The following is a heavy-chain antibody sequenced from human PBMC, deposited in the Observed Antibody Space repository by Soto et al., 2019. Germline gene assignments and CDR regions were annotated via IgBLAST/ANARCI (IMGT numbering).Heavy chain of an antibody. V-gene: IGHV1-18*01. Sequence: ASVKVSCKTSGYPFENYGISWVRQAPGQGLEWLGWISAYNGLTIYAQKVQGRITMTTDTPTNTAHLELRTLRSDDTAVYYCARVERFLEWYLYDFDYWGQGTSVTVSS. CDR2: ISAYNGLT. CDR3: ARVERFLEWYLYDFDY. J-gene: IGHJ4*02. D-gene: IGHD3-3*01. CDR1: GYPFENYG.